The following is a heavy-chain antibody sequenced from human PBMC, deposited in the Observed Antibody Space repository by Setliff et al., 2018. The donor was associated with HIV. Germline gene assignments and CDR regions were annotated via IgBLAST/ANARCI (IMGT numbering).Heavy chain of an antibody. CDR1: GATFTTYD. J-gene: IGHJ3*02. D-gene: IGHD1-26*01. Sequence: ASVKVSCKAPGATFTTYDINWVRQATGQGPEWIGGMNTNSGNTGYAQKFQVRVTMTRNTSISTAYMELSSLRSEDTAVYYCARYRPNQPQNAFDIWSQGTMVTVSS. CDR2: MNTNSGNT. CDR3: ARYRPNQPQNAFDI. V-gene: IGHV1-8*02.